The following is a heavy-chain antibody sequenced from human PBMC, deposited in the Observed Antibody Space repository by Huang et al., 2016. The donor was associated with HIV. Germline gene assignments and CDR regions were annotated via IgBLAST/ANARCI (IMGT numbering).Heavy chain of an antibody. D-gene: IGHD3-10*01. CDR2: IYYSGST. CDR3: ARGGYIGWFGELSGVSGWFDP. V-gene: IGHV4-59*01. Sequence: QVQLQESGPGLVKPSETLSLTCTVSGGSISTSYWSWIRQPPGKGLEWIGYIYYSGSTNYTPSLKSRGTISVYTSKKQFSLKLSSVTAADTAVYYCARGGYIGWFGELSGVSGWFDPWGQGTLVTVSS. J-gene: IGHJ5*02. CDR1: GGSISTSY.